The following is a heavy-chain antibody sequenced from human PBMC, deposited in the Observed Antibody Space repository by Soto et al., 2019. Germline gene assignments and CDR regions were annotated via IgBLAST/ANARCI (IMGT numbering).Heavy chain of an antibody. J-gene: IGHJ5*02. Sequence: GASVKVSCKASGYTFTSYYMHWVRQAPGQGLEWMGIINPSGGSTSYAQKFQGRVTMTRDTSTSTVYMELSSLRSEDTAVYYCARDDAPYDYGDYINWFDPWGQGTLVTVS. V-gene: IGHV1-46*01. CDR2: INPSGGST. CDR1: GYTFTSYY. D-gene: IGHD4-17*01. CDR3: ARDDAPYDYGDYINWFDP.